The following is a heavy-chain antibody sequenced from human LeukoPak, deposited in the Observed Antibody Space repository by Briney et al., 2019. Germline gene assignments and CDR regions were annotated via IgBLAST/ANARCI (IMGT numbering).Heavy chain of an antibody. CDR1: GFTFSSYG. D-gene: IGHD3-10*01. CDR3: AKLQRYYYGSGSYYDY. J-gene: IGHJ4*02. CDR2: IRYDGSNK. Sequence: GGSLRLSCAASGFTFSSYGMHWVRQAPGKGLEWVAFIRYDGSNKYYADSVKGRFTIFRDNSKNTLYLQMNSLRAEDTAVYYCAKLQRYYYGSGSYYDYWGQGTLVTVSS. V-gene: IGHV3-30*02.